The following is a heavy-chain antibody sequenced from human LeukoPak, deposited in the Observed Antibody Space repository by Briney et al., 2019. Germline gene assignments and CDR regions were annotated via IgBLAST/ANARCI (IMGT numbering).Heavy chain of an antibody. D-gene: IGHD3-16*01. J-gene: IGHJ5*02. V-gene: IGHV1-2*02. Sequence: VASVKVSCKASGYTFTGYYMHWVRQAPGQGLEWMGWINPNSGGTNYAQKFQGRVTMTRDTSISTAYMELSRLRSDDTAVYYCARDYEVRRSYNWFDPWGQGTLVTVSS. CDR2: INPNSGGT. CDR1: GYTFTGYY. CDR3: ARDYEVRRSYNWFDP.